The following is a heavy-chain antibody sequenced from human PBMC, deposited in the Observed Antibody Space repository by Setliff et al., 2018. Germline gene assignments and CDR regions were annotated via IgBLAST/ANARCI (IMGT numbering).Heavy chain of an antibody. Sequence: SETLSLTCTVSGGSISSGAHYWNWIRQHPGKGLEWIGYIYYSGSTYYNPSLKSRITISVDTSKNQFSLKLSSVTAADTAVYYCARDRHYYYMDVWGKGTTVTVSS. CDR1: GGSISSGAHY. V-gene: IGHV4-31*03. J-gene: IGHJ6*03. CDR2: IYYSGST. CDR3: ARDRHYYYMDV.